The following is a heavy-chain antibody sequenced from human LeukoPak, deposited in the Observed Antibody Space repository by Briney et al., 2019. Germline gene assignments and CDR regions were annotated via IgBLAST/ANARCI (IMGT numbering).Heavy chain of an antibody. CDR1: GGTFSSYA. CDR3: ARVRPPREAAAGIGY. CDR2: IIPIFGTA. D-gene: IGHD6-13*01. V-gene: IGHV1-69*13. J-gene: IGHJ4*02. Sequence: GASVKVSCKASGGTFSSYAISWVRQAPGQGLEWMGGIIPIFGTANYAQKFQGRVTITADESTSTAYMELSSLRSEDTAVYYCARVRPPREAAAGIGYWGQGTLVTVSS.